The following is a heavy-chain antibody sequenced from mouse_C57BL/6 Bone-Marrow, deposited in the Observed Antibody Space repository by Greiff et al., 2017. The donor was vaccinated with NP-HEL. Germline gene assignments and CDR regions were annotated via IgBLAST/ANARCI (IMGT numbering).Heavy chain of an antibody. J-gene: IGHJ4*01. Sequence: EVQVVESGGDLVKPGGSLKLSCAASGFTFSSYGMSWVRQTPDKRLEWVATISSGGSYTYYPDSVKGRFTISRDNAKNTLYLQMSSLKSEDTAMYYCARRGITTAMDYWGQGTSVTVSS. CDR3: ARRGITTAMDY. CDR1: GFTFSSYG. V-gene: IGHV5-6*01. CDR2: ISSGGSYT. D-gene: IGHD2-4*01.